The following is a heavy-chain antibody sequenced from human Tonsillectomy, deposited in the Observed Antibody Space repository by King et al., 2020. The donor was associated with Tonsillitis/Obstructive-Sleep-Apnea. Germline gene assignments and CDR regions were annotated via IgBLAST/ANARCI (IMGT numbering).Heavy chain of an antibody. J-gene: IGHJ4*02. CDR1: GFTFSSYG. Sequence: VQLVESGGGVVQPGRSLRLSCAASGFTFSSYGMHWVRQAPGKGLEWVAVIWYDGSNKYYVDSVKGRFTISRDNSKNTLYLQMNRLRAEDTAVYYCARDQGGYDSVFFECWGEGTLVTVPS. V-gene: IGHV3-33*01. D-gene: IGHD5-12*01. CDR2: IWYDGSNK. CDR3: ARDQGGYDSVFFEC.